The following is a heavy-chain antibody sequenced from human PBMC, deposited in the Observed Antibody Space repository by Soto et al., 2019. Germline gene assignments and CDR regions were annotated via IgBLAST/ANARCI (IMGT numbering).Heavy chain of an antibody. D-gene: IGHD3-10*01. CDR3: SKRFRGVFLIPQVY. CDR2: ISGSGGYT. Sequence: EVQLLESGGYLVQPGGSLRLSCAASGLTLSSYSMSSVRQAPGKGLEWVSVISGSGGYTDYADSVNGRITISRANLNNTMYLQENSLRAEDTALYYGSKRFRGVFLIPQVYWGQGTLVTVSS. J-gene: IGHJ4*02. V-gene: IGHV3-23*01. CDR1: GLTLSSYS.